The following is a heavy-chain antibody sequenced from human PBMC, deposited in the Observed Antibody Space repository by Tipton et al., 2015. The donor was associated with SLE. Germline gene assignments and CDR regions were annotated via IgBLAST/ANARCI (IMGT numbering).Heavy chain of an antibody. CDR2: VFYTGST. Sequence: TLSLTCTVSGVSFSSYYWSWIRQSPGKRLEWIGYVFYTGSTKYNPSLDSRVTISVDTPKKQFSLKLGSVTAADTAIYYCAGGLAVAATRDYWGQGTLVTVSS. V-gene: IGHV4-59*01. D-gene: IGHD6-19*01. CDR1: GVSFSSYY. J-gene: IGHJ4*02. CDR3: AGGLAVAATRDY.